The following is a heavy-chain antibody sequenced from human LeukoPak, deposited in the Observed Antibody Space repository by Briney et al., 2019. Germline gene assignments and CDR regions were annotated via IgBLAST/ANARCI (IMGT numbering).Heavy chain of an antibody. CDR1: GDSISSSSYY. CDR2: IYYNGRT. V-gene: IGHV4-39*07. Sequence: SETLSLTCTVSGDSISSSSYYWGWIRQPPGKGLEWIGSIYYNGRTYYNPSLKSRVTISVDTSKNQFSLKLSSVTAADTAFYYCARVIYSSSIDYWGQGTLVTVSS. J-gene: IGHJ4*02. D-gene: IGHD6-6*01. CDR3: ARVIYSSSIDY.